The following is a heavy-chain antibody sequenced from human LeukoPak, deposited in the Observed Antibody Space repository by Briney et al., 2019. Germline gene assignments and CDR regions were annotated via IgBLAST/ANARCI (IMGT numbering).Heavy chain of an antibody. CDR2: IIPILGIA. CDR1: GGTFSSYA. Sequence: SVKVSCKASGGTFSSYAISWVRQAPGQGLEWMGRIIPILGIANYAQKFQGRVTITADKSTSTAYMELSSLRSEDTAVYYCASSTAVAGTGGDYWGQGTLVTVSS. D-gene: IGHD6-19*01. J-gene: IGHJ4*02. CDR3: ASSTAVAGTGGDY. V-gene: IGHV1-69*04.